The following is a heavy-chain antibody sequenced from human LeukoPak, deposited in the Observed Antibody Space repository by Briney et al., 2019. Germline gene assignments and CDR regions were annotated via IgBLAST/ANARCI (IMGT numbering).Heavy chain of an antibody. V-gene: IGHV1-18*01. J-gene: IGHJ4*02. CDR3: ARERVYHDSSGYYFNYFDY. CDR1: GYTFTSYG. D-gene: IGHD3-22*01. Sequence: GASVKVSCKASGYTFTSYGISWVRQAPGQGLEWMGWISAYNGNTNYAQKLQGRVTMTTDTSTSTAYMELRSLRSDDTAVYYCARERVYHDSSGYYFNYFDYWGQGTLVTVSS. CDR2: ISAYNGNT.